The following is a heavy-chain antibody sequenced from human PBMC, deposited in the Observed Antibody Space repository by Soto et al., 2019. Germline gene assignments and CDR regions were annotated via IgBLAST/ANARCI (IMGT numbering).Heavy chain of an antibody. V-gene: IGHV3-48*01. J-gene: IGHJ4*02. CDR1: GFTFGFYS. CDR3: ARDRGDYYLDY. CDR2: LSSGSRTI. D-gene: IGHD3-10*01. Sequence: EVQLVASGGGLVQPGGSLRLSCAGSGFTFGFYSMNWVRQAPGKGLAWISYLSSGSRTIYYADSVKGRFTISRDNAKDVLYLQMRSLRAEDTAVYYCARDRGDYYLDYWGQGTLVTVSS.